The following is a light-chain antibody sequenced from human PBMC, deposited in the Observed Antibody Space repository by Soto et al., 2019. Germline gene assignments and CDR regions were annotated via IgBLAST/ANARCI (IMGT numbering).Light chain of an antibody. CDR3: QQYGSSPPYT. CDR2: GAS. V-gene: IGKV3-20*01. Sequence: ELVLTQSTGTLSLSPGERATLSCRASQSVSSSYLAWYQQKPGQAPRLLIYGASSRATGIPDRFSGSGSGTDFTLTISRLEPEDFAVYYCQQYGSSPPYTFGQGTKLEIK. J-gene: IGKJ2*01. CDR1: QSVSSSY.